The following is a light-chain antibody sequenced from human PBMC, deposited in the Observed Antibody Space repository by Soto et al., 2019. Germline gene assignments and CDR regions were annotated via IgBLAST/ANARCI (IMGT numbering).Light chain of an antibody. Sequence: EIVMTQSPATLSVSPGERATLSCRASQSVSHNLAWYQQKPGQAPRLLFYGASTRATGIPARFSGSGSGTDCTLTIISLQSEDFAVYYCQQSNNWPYTFGQGTKLEIK. CDR2: GAS. V-gene: IGKV3-15*01. J-gene: IGKJ2*01. CDR3: QQSNNWPYT. CDR1: QSVSHN.